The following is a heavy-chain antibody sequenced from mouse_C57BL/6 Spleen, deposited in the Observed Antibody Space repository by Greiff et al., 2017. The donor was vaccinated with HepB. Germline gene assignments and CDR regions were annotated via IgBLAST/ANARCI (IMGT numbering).Heavy chain of an antibody. D-gene: IGHD4-1*01. CDR3: ASRGPNWGDY. CDR2: INPNNGGT. Sequence: VQLQQSGPELVKPGASVKISCKASGYTFTDYYMNWVKQSHGKSLEWIGDINPNNGGTSYNQKFKGKATLTVDKSSSTAYMELRSLTSEDSAVYYCASRGPNWGDYWGQGTTLTVSS. CDR1: GYTFTDYY. V-gene: IGHV1-26*01. J-gene: IGHJ2*01.